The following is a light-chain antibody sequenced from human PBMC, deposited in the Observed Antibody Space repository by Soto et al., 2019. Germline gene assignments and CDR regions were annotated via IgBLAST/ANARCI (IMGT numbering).Light chain of an antibody. Sequence: EIQMTQSPSTLSASVGDRVTITCRASQSISSWLAWYQQKPGKAPKLLLYKASSLESRVPSRFSGSGSGTEFTLTISSLQPDEFATYYCQKYNSYLYTFGQGTKLEIK. J-gene: IGKJ2*01. CDR3: QKYNSYLYT. CDR1: QSISSW. V-gene: IGKV1-5*03. CDR2: KAS.